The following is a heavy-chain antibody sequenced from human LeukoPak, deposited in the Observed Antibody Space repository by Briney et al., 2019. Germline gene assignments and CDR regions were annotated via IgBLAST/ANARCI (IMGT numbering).Heavy chain of an antibody. CDR1: GYTFTSYD. V-gene: IGHV1-8*01. Sequence: ASVKVSCKASGYTFTSYDINWVRQATGQGLEWMGWMNPNSGNTGYAQKFQGRVTMTRDTSISTAYMELSRLRSDDTAVYYCASAPESRRFDYWGQGTLVTVSS. J-gene: IGHJ4*02. CDR2: MNPNSGNT. CDR3: ASAPESRRFDY.